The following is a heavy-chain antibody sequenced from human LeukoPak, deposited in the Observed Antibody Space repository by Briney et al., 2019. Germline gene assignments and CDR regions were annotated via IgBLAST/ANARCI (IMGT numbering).Heavy chain of an antibody. Sequence: SETLSLTCAVSGGSFSGYYWNWIRQTPGKGLEWIGEINHSGSTNYNPSLKSRVTISVDTSQKQFSLSLRSVTAADTAVYYCARGRYLTTRGRAAAGFLDYWGQGSLVTVST. CDR2: INHSGST. CDR3: ARGRYLTTRGRAAAGFLDY. D-gene: IGHD6-13*01. V-gene: IGHV4-34*01. J-gene: IGHJ4*02. CDR1: GGSFSGYY.